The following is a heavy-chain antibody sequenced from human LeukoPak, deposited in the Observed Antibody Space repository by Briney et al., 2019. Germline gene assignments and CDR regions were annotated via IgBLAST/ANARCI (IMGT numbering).Heavy chain of an antibody. J-gene: IGHJ4*02. CDR2: IYYSGST. V-gene: IGHV4-39*07. CDR3: ANGSGSY. D-gene: IGHD3-10*01. CDR1: GGSISSSSYY. Sequence: PSETLSLTCTVSGGSISSSSYYWGWIRQPPGKGLEWIGSIYYSGSTYYNPSLKSRVTISVDTSKNQFSLKLSSVTAADTAVYYCANGSGSYWGQGTLVTVSS.